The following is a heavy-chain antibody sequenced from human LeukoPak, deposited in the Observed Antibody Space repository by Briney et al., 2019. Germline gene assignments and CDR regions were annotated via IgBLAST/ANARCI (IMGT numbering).Heavy chain of an antibody. Sequence: SETLSLTCTVSGRSISSSTYYWGWIRQPPGNGLEWIESIYYSGSTYYNPSLKSRVTISVDTSKNQFSLKLSSVTAADTAVYYCGRVFLESFDYWGQGTLVTVSS. CDR2: IYYSGST. CDR1: GRSISSSTYY. CDR3: GRVFLESFDY. V-gene: IGHV4-39*07. D-gene: IGHD1-1*01. J-gene: IGHJ4*02.